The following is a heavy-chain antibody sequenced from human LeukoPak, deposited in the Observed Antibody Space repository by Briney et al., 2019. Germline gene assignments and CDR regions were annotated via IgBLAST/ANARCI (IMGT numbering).Heavy chain of an antibody. CDR1: GYTFTGYY. D-gene: IGHD1-26*01. CDR2: INPDSGAT. CDR3: ARRQYSGTYGLDN. Sequence: GASVKVSCKASGYTFTGYYMHWVRQAPGQGLEWMGWINPDSGATNSAQKFQGRVTMTRDTAISTAYMEMNSLRPDDTAVYYCARRQYSGTYGLDNWGQGTPVTVSS. J-gene: IGHJ4*02. V-gene: IGHV1-2*02.